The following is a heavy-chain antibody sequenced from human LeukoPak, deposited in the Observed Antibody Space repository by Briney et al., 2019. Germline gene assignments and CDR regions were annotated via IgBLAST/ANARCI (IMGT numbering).Heavy chain of an antibody. V-gene: IGHV1-2*04. J-gene: IGHJ3*02. Sequence: ASVNVSCKASGYTFTGYYMHWVRQAPGQGLEWMGWINPNSGGTNYAQKFQGWVTMTRDTSISTAYMELSRLRSDDTAVYYCAREVLGAVHYYGSGSGAFDIWGQGTMVTVSS. CDR1: GYTFTGYY. D-gene: IGHD3-10*01. CDR3: AREVLGAVHYYGSGSGAFDI. CDR2: INPNSGGT.